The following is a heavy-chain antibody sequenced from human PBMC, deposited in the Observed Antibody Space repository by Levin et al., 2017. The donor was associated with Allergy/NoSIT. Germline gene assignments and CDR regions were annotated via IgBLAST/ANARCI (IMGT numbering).Heavy chain of an antibody. V-gene: IGHV1-8*01. J-gene: IGHJ3*02. CDR2: MNPNSGNT. CDR1: GYTFTSYD. D-gene: IGHD2-2*01. CDR3: ARGNHLLSYAFDT. Sequence: ASVKVSCKASGYTFTSYDINWVRQATGQGLEWMGWMNPNSGNTGYAQKFQGRVTMTRNTSISTAYMEMSSLSSDDTAVYYCARGNHLLSYAFDTWGQGTMVTVSS.